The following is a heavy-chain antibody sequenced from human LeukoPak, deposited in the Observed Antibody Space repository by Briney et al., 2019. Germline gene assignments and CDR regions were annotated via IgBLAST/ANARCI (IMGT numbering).Heavy chain of an antibody. J-gene: IGHJ6*02. Sequence: ASVKVSCEASGYTFTGYYMHWVRQAPGQGLEWMGWINPNSGGTNYAQKFQGRVTMTRGTSISTAYMELSRLRSDDTAVYYCARVRTTVTNYYYYGMDVWGQGTTVTVSS. V-gene: IGHV1-2*02. D-gene: IGHD4-17*01. CDR1: GYTFTGYY. CDR3: ARVRTTVTNYYYYGMDV. CDR2: INPNSGGT.